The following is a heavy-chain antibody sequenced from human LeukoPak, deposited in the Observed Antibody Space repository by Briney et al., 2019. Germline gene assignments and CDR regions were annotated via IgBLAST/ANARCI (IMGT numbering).Heavy chain of an antibody. CDR2: ISSRSSTI. J-gene: IGHJ3*02. V-gene: IGHV3-48*01. Sequence: QSGGSLRLSCAASGFTFSTYSMNWVRQAPGKGLEWVSYISSRSSTIYYADSVKGRFTISRDNAKNSLYLQMNSLRAEDTAVYYCARVAVAYAFDIWGQGTMVTVSS. CDR1: GFTFSTYS. CDR3: ARVAVAYAFDI. D-gene: IGHD6-19*01.